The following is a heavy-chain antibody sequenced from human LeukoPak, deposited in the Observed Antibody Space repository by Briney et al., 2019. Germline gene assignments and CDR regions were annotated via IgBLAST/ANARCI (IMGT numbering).Heavy chain of an antibody. CDR1: GFIFSTYG. V-gene: IGHV3-33*01. D-gene: IGHD1-14*01. J-gene: IGHJ4*02. CDR3: ATSSPRNYFDH. CDR2: IWYDGSQR. Sequence: GGSLRLSCVASGFIFSTYGLHWVRQSAGRGLEWVAVIWYDGSQRYYADSVKGRFTISRDDSQNTIYLQMDSLRAEDTAVYYCATSSPRNYFDHWGQGTLVTVSS.